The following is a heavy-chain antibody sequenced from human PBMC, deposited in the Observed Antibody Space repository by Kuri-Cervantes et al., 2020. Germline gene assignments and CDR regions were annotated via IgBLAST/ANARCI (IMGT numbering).Heavy chain of an antibody. CDR1: GFTVSSNY. V-gene: IGHV3-53*01. CDR3: ARDWNFGVSDAFDI. Sequence: GGSLRLSCAASGFTVSSNYMSWVRQAPGKGLEWVSVIYSCGSTYYADSVKGRFTISRDNAKNSLYLQMNSLRAEDTALYYCARDWNFGVSDAFDIWGQGTMVTVSS. J-gene: IGHJ3*02. D-gene: IGHD3-3*01. CDR2: IYSCGST.